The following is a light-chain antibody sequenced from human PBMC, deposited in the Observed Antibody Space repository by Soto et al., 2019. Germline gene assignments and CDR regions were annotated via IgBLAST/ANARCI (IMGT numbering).Light chain of an antibody. Sequence: EIVLTQSPGTLSLAPGERATLSCRASQTVSTNYLAWYQQKLGQAPRLVIYDASSRATGIPERFSGSGSRTDFTLTISRLEPEDFAVYYCQQYGGSPHTFGQGTKLEIK. CDR3: QQYGGSPHT. V-gene: IGKV3-20*01. J-gene: IGKJ2*01. CDR2: DAS. CDR1: QTVSTNY.